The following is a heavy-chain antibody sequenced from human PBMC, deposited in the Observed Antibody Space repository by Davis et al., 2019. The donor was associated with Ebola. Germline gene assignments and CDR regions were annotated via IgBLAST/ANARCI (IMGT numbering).Heavy chain of an antibody. D-gene: IGHD3-22*01. J-gene: IGHJ3*02. CDR2: ISAYNGNT. V-gene: IGHV1-18*01. CDR3: ARHDSSGYDAFDI. CDR1: GYTFKNSA. Sequence: AASVKVSCKASGYTFKNSAISWVRQAPGQGLEWMGWISAYNGNTNYAQKFQGRVTMTRDTSTSTVYMELSSLRSEDTAVYYCARHDSSGYDAFDIWGQGTMVTVSS.